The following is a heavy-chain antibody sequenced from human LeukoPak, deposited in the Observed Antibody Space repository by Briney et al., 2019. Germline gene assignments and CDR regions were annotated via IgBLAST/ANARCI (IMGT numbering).Heavy chain of an antibody. CDR2: IRYDGSDK. D-gene: IGHD1-26*01. Sequence: GSLRLSCAASGFTFSSYGVHWVRQAPGKGLEWVAFIRYDGSDKYYADSVKGRFTISRDNSKNTLYLQMNSLRAEDTAVYYCAKTGYSGSYSHYYYYMDVWGKGTTVTVSS. CDR3: AKTGYSGSYSHYYYYMDV. J-gene: IGHJ6*03. CDR1: GFTFSSYG. V-gene: IGHV3-30*02.